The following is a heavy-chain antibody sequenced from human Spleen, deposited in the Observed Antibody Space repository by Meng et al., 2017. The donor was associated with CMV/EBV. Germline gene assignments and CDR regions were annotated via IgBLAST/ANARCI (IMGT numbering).Heavy chain of an antibody. V-gene: IGHV3-30*02. J-gene: IGHJ4*02. CDR3: AKDQGHCANDICYGPYGFDS. D-gene: IGHD2-8*01. CDR1: GFTFSNYG. Sequence: GESLKISCAASGFTFSNYGMHWLRQAPGKGLEWVTFIRYDATNNYYVDSVKGRFTISRDNSKNILYLEMNSLRPDDTAVYYCAKDQGHCANDICYGPYGFDSWGQGTLVTVSS. CDR2: IRYDATNN.